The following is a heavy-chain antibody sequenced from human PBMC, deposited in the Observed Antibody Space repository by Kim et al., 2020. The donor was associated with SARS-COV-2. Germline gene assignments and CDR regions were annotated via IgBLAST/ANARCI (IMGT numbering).Heavy chain of an antibody. J-gene: IGHJ5*02. Sequence: YADSVKGRFTISRDNSKNTLYLQMNSLRAEDTAVYYCATALYSDLGWFDPWGQGTLVTVSS. CDR3: ATALYSDLGWFDP. D-gene: IGHD3-3*01. V-gene: IGHV3-23*01.